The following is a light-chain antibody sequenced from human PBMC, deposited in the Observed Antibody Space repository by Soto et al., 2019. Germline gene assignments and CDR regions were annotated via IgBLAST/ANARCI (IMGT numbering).Light chain of an antibody. CDR3: QQSYTTPVYS. Sequence: ETVMTQSPATLSLSPGERATLSCRASQSVSSKLVWYQQKPGQAPRFLIYGASTRATGIPARFRGSGSGTEFTLTISSLQPEDFATYFCQQSYTTPVYSFGQGTKLEIK. V-gene: IGKV3-15*01. J-gene: IGKJ2*01. CDR1: QSVSSK. CDR2: GAS.